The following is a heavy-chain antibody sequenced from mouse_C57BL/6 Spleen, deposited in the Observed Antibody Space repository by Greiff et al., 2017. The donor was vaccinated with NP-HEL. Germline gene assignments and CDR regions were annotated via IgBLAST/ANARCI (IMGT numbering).Heavy chain of an antibody. CDR3: ASTVVEGAY. CDR2: IYPRSGNT. CDR1: GYTFTSYG. V-gene: IGHV1-81*01. J-gene: IGHJ3*01. D-gene: IGHD1-1*01. Sequence: LQESGAELARPGASVKLSCKASGYTFTSYGISWVKQRTGQGLEWIGEIYPRSGNTYYNEKFKGKATLTADKSSSTAYMELRSLTSEDSAVYFCASTVVEGAYWGQGTLVTVSA.